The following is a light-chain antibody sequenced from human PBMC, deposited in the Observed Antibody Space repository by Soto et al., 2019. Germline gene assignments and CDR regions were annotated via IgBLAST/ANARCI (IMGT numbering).Light chain of an antibody. V-gene: IGKV3-15*01. CDR2: DAS. CDR1: QSVSNN. Sequence: ILMTQSPATLSVSPGERATLSCRASQSVSNNLAWYHQKPGQAPRLLIYDASTRATGIPARFSGSGSGTEFTLTISGLQSEDFAVYYCQKYNNWPPWTFGQGTKVEIK. J-gene: IGKJ1*01. CDR3: QKYNNWPPWT.